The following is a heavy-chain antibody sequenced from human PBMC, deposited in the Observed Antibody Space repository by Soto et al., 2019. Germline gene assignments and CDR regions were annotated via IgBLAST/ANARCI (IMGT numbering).Heavy chain of an antibody. D-gene: IGHD6-13*01. V-gene: IGHV3-21*01. J-gene: IGHJ5*02. CDR2: ISSNSAYI. CDR1: GCTFRSFT. CDR3: TRDASRDSSARGWFDP. Sequence: VGSLRLSCSASGCTFRSFTMNWVRQAPGKGLEWVSTISSNSAYIYYTDALRGRFTISRDNAKNSLHLQMNSLRAEDTAVYYCTRDASRDSSARGWFDPWGPGTLVTVSS.